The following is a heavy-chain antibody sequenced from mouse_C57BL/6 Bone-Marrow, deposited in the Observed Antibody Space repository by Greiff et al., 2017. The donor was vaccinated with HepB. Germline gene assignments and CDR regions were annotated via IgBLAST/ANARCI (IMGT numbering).Heavy chain of an antibody. Sequence: VKLVESGAELVRPGASVKLSCKATGYTFTSYGISWVKQSTGQGLEWIGEIDPRSGNTYYNEKFKGKATLTVDKSSSTAYMELRSLTSEDSAVYCCASTTVVAHYFDYWGQGTTLTVSS. D-gene: IGHD1-1*01. CDR2: IDPRSGNT. V-gene: IGHV1-81*01. J-gene: IGHJ2*01. CDR1: GYTFTSYG. CDR3: ASTTVVAHYFDY.